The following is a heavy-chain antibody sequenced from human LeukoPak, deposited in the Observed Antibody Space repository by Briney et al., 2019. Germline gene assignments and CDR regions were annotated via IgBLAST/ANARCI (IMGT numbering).Heavy chain of an antibody. J-gene: IGHJ4*02. CDR1: GFTFSSYE. CDR2: ISSSGSTI. V-gene: IGHV3-48*03. Sequence: GGSLRLSCAASGFTFSSYEMNWVRQAPGKGLEWVSYISSSGSTIYYADSVEGRFTISRDNAKNSLYLQMNSLRAEDTAVYYCAREPSRWETYFDYWGQGTLVTVSS. D-gene: IGHD1-26*01. CDR3: AREPSRWETYFDY.